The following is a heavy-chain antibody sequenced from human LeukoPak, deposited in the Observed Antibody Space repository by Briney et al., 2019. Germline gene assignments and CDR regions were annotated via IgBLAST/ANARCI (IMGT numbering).Heavy chain of an antibody. J-gene: IGHJ5*02. Sequence: SQTLSLTCTVSGGSISSGDYYWSWIRRPPGKGLEWIGYIYYSGSTYYNPSLKSRVTISVDTSKNQFSLKLSSVTAADTAVYYCARETLGASDNWFDPWGQGTLVTVFS. CDR3: ARETLGASDNWFDP. CDR2: IYYSGST. D-gene: IGHD1-26*01. CDR1: GGSISSGDYY. V-gene: IGHV4-30-4*01.